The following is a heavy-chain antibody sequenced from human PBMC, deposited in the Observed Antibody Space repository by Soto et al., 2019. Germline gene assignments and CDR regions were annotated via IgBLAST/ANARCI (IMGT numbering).Heavy chain of an antibody. J-gene: IGHJ4*02. D-gene: IGHD4-17*01. CDR3: ARVTYGDYYFDY. CDR1: GFTFSSYW. V-gene: IGHV3-7*03. CDR2: IKQDGSEK. Sequence: VGSLRLSGAASGFTFSSYWMSWVRQAPGKGLEWVANIKQDGSEKYYVDSVKGRFTISRDNAKNSLYLQMNSLRAEDTAVYYCARVTYGDYYFDYWGQGTLVTVSS.